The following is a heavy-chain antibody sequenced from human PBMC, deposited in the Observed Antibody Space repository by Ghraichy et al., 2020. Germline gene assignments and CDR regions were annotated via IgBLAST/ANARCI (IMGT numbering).Heavy chain of an antibody. D-gene: IGHD4-17*01. CDR2: ISAYNGNT. CDR3: ASLGTVTTPYAFDI. Sequence: SVKVSCKASGYTFTSYGISWVRQAPGQGLEWMGWISAYNGNTNYAQKLQGRVTMTTDTSTSTAYMELRSLRSDDTAVYYCASLGTVTTPYAFDIWGQGTMVTVSS. J-gene: IGHJ3*02. V-gene: IGHV1-18*01. CDR1: GYTFTSYG.